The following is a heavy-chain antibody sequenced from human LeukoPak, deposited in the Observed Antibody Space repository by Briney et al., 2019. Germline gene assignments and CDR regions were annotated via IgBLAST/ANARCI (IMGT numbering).Heavy chain of an antibody. J-gene: IGHJ6*03. CDR1: GFTFSSYA. CDR2: ISGSGGST. D-gene: IGHD3-3*01. CDR3: AKGGFLEWLSRKPYYMDV. Sequence: PGGSLRLSCAASGFTFSSYAMSWVRQAPGKGLEWVSAISGSGGSTYYEDSVKGRFTISRDNSKNTLELQMNSLRAEDTAVYYCAKGGFLEWLSRKPYYMDVWGKGTTVTVSS. V-gene: IGHV3-23*01.